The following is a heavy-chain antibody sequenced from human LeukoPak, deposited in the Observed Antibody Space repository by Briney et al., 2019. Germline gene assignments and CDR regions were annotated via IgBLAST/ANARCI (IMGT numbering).Heavy chain of an antibody. D-gene: IGHD2-2*01. V-gene: IGHV3-9*01. CDR2: ISWNSGSI. CDR3: AKSCHCSSTSCPFDI. CDR1: GFTFDDYA. J-gene: IGHJ3*02. Sequence: GGSLRLSCAASGFTFDDYAMHWVRQAPGKGLEWVSGISWNSGSIGYADSVKGRFTISRDNAKNSLYLQMNSLRAEDTALYYCAKSCHCSSTSCPFDIWGQGTMVTVSS.